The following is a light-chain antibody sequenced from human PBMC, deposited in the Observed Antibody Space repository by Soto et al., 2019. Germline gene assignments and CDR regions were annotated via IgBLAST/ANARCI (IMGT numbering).Light chain of an antibody. Sequence: VSPGAITPLSCRASQSVSSNLAWYQQRPGQAPRLLIYDASTRATGIPSRFSGSGSGTEFTLTISSLQSEDFAVYCCQQDNHPPSRFGRRTKVANK. CDR1: QSVSSN. V-gene: IGKV3-15*01. J-gene: IGKJ4*02. CDR3: QQDNHPPSR. CDR2: DAS.